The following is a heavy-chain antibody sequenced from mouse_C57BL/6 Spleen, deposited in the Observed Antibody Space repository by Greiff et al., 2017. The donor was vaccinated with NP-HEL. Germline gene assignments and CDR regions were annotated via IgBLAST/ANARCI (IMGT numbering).Heavy chain of an antibody. Sequence: QVQLQQPGAELVMPGASVKLSCKASGYTFTSYWMHWVKQRPGQGLEWIGEIDPSDSYTNYNQKFKGKSTLTVDKSSSTAYMQLSSLTSADSAVYYCARDIGGWYFDVWGTGTTVTVSS. V-gene: IGHV1-69*01. CDR1: GYTFTSYW. CDR2: IDPSDSYT. CDR3: ARDIGGWYFDV. D-gene: IGHD2-14*01. J-gene: IGHJ1*03.